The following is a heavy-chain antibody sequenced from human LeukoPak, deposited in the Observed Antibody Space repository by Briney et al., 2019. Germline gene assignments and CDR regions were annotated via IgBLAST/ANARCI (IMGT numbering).Heavy chain of an antibody. CDR3: ARDADYYFDQ. CDR2: IDWNGSST. CDR1: GFTFDDYG. J-gene: IGHJ4*02. Sequence: PGGSLRLSCAAPGFTFDDYGMSWVRQAPGKGLEWVSSIDWNGSSTGYADSVKGRFTISRDNAKNSLYLQMNSLRAEDTALYYCARDADYYFDQWGQGTLVTVSS. V-gene: IGHV3-20*04.